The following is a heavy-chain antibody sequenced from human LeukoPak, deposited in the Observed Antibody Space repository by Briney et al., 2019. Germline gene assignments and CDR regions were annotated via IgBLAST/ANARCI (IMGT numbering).Heavy chain of an antibody. CDR2: ISSSSSYI. D-gene: IGHD5-12*01. CDR3: ARGARGYSGYFPY. CDR1: GFTFSSYS. J-gene: IGHJ4*01. V-gene: IGHV3-21*01. Sequence: GGSLRLSCAASGFTFSSYSMNWVRQAPGKGLEWVSSISSSSSYIYYADSVKGRFTISRDNAKNSLYLQMNSLRAEDTAVYYCARGARGYSGYFPYWGHGTLVTVSS.